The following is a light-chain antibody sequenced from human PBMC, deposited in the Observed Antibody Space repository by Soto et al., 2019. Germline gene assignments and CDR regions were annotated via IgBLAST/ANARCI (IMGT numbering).Light chain of an antibody. CDR1: SSDVGGFDY. CDR3: CSYTRSSTYV. J-gene: IGLJ1*01. V-gene: IGLV2-14*01. Sequence: QSALTQPASVSGSPGQSITISCTGTSSDVGGFDYVSWYRQHPGKAPKLMIFDVSNRPSGVSNRFSGSKSGNTASLTISGLQAEDEADYYCCSYTRSSTYVFGTGTKVTVL. CDR2: DVS.